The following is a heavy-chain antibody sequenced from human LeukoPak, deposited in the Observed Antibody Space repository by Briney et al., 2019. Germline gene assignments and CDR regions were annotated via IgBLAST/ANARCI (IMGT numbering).Heavy chain of an antibody. V-gene: IGHV4-4*07. Sequence: HPSETLSLTCTVSGGSISSYYWTWIRQPAGKGLEWIGRIYTSGSTNYNPSLKSRVTMSVDTSKNQFSLRLSSVTAADTAVYYCARGLYSGSYGRGYYFDYWGQGTLVTVSS. CDR2: IYTSGST. J-gene: IGHJ4*02. D-gene: IGHD1-26*01. CDR3: ARGLYSGSYGRGYYFDY. CDR1: GGSISSYY.